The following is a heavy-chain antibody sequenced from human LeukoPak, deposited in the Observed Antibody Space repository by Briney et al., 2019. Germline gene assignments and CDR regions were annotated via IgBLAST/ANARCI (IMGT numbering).Heavy chain of an antibody. CDR2: INHNGNVN. J-gene: IGHJ3*02. D-gene: IGHD1-26*01. V-gene: IGHV3-7*03. CDR3: AGGWELPSEGAFDI. Sequence: GGSLRLSCAASGFTFSSYWMNWARQAPGKGLEWVASINHNGNVNYYVDSVKGRFTISRDNAKNSLYLQMSNLRAEDTAVYYCAGGWELPSEGAFDIWGQGTMVTVSS. CDR1: GFTFSSYW.